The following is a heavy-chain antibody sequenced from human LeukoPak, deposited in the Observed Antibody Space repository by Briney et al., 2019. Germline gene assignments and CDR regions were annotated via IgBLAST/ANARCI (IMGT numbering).Heavy chain of an antibody. D-gene: IGHD2-2*01. CDR1: GYTFTSYD. V-gene: IGHV1-8*01. CDR3: AKGVVVPAALAPADYYYYYMDV. Sequence: ASVKVSCKASGYTFTSYDINWVRQATGQGLEWMGWMNPNSGNTGYAQKFQGRVTMTRNTSISTAYMELSSLRSEDTAVYYCAKGVVVPAALAPADYYYYYMDVWGKGTTVTVSS. CDR2: MNPNSGNT. J-gene: IGHJ6*03.